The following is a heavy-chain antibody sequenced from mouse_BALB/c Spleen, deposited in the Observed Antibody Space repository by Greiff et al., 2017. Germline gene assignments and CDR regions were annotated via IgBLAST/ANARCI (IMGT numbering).Heavy chain of an antibody. J-gene: IGHJ2*01. D-gene: IGHD1-1*01. V-gene: IGHV5-12-1*01. Sequence: EVKLEESGGGLVKPGGSLKLSCAASGFAFSSYDMSWVRQTPEKRLEWVAYISSGGGSTYYPDTVKGRFTISRDNAKNTLYLQMSSLKSEDTAMYYCARQVVANDYWGQGTTLTVSS. CDR3: ARQVVANDY. CDR1: GFAFSSYD. CDR2: ISSGGGST.